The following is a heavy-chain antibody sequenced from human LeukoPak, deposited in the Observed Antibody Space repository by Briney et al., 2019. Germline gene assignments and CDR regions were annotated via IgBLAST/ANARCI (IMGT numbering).Heavy chain of an antibody. D-gene: IGHD4-11*01. CDR2: MSYGGTP. CDR1: GGSFSTISYY. Sequence: PSETLSLTCTVPGGSFSTISYYWGWIRQPPGKGLEWIGSMSYGGTPFYNPSLRSRVTISVDTSRNHFSLKLISVTAADTAVYHCARQAIQYLSDPFDIWGQGTMVTVSS. J-gene: IGHJ3*02. CDR3: ARQAIQYLSDPFDI. V-gene: IGHV4-39*01.